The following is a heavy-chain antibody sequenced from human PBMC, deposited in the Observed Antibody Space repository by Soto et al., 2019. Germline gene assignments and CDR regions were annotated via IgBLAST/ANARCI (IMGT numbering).Heavy chain of an antibody. CDR3: ARRYCSGGSCYSAQDY. CDR2: INSDGSST. CDR1: GFTFSIYW. D-gene: IGHD2-15*01. Sequence: HPGGSLRLSCTASGFTFSIYWMHWFRQAPGKGLVWVSRINSDGSSTMYADSVKGRFTISRDNAKNTLYLQMNSLRAEDTAVYYCARRYCSGGSCYSAQDYWGQGTLVTVSS. J-gene: IGHJ4*02. V-gene: IGHV3-74*03.